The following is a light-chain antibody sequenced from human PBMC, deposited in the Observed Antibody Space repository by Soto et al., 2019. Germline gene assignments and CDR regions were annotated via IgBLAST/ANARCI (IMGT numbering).Light chain of an antibody. J-gene: IGLJ1*01. CDR3: SSYTSSSTSYV. V-gene: IGLV2-14*01. CDR1: SSDVGGYNY. CDR2: EVS. Sequence: QSVLTQPASVSGSPGQSITISCTGTSSDVGGYNYVSWYQQHPGKAPKLMIYEVSNRPSGVSNRFSGSKSGNTASLTISGLQAEDEADYYCSSYTSSSTSYVFGTGPRSPS.